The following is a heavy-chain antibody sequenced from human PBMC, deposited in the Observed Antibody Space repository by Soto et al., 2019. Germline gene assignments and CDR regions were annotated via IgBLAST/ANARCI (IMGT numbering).Heavy chain of an antibody. CDR3: ARGPDCSSTSCYPNWFDP. Sequence: ASVKVSCKASGYTFTSYGISWVRQAPGQGLEWMGWISAYNGNTNYAQKLQGRVTMTTDTSTSTAYMELRSLRSDDTAVYYCARGPDCSSTSCYPNWFDPWGQGTLVTVS. D-gene: IGHD2-2*01. CDR1: GYTFTSYG. J-gene: IGHJ5*02. V-gene: IGHV1-18*04. CDR2: ISAYNGNT.